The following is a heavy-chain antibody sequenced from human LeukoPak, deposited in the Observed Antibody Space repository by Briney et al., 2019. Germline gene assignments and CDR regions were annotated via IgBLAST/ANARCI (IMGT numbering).Heavy chain of an antibody. CDR2: ISSSSSYI. CDR1: GFTFSSYS. J-gene: IGHJ3*02. CDR3: AXXLVXRXXXXXI. D-gene: IGHD6-6*01. Sequence: CXASGFTFSSYSMNWVRQAPGKGLEWVSSISSSSSYIYYADSVKGRFTISRDNAKNSLYLKMNSLRAEDTAVYYCAXXLVXRXXXXXIWGQGTMVTVSS. V-gene: IGHV3-21*01.